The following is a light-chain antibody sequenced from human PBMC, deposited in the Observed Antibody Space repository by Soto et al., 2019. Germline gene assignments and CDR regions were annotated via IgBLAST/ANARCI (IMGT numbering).Light chain of an antibody. CDR1: SSDVGGYDH. CDR2: DVT. Sequence: QSALTQPHSASGSPGQSVTISCTGTSSDVGGYDHVSWYQQHPGKAPKRIIYDVTKRPSGVPDRFSGSRSGNTASLTVSGLQAEDEAYYYCSSYAGSDNFVAFGGGTKLTVL. V-gene: IGLV2-8*01. J-gene: IGLJ2*01. CDR3: SSYAGSDNFVA.